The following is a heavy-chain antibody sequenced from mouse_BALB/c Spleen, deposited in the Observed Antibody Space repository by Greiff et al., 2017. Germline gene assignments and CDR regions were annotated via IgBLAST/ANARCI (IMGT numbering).Heavy chain of an antibody. J-gene: IGHJ3*01. Sequence: QVQLQQSGPELVKPGASVKISCKASGYSFTSYYIHWVKQRPGQGLEWIGWIFPGSGNTKYNEKFKGKATLTADTSSSTAYMQLSSLTSEDSAVYFCAREGNGYYPFAYWGQGTLVTVSA. CDR3: AREGNGYYPFAY. CDR2: IFPGSGNT. V-gene: IGHV1-66*01. CDR1: GYSFTSYY. D-gene: IGHD2-3*01.